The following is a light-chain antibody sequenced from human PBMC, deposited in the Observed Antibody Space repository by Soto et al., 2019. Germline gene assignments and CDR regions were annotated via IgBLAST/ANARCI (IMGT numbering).Light chain of an antibody. V-gene: IGLV7-43*01. CDR2: RTS. CDR3: LLYYDGAYV. Sequence: AVVTQEPSLTVSPGGTVTLTCASSTGAVTSGHYPNWFQQKPGQAPRALIYRTSNKNSWTPARFSGSLLGDKAALTLSGVQPEDEAEYYCLLYYDGAYVFGTGTKVTVL. J-gene: IGLJ1*01. CDR1: TGAVTSGHY.